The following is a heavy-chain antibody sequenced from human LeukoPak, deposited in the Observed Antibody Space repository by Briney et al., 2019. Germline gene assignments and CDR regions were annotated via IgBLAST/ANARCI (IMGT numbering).Heavy chain of an antibody. D-gene: IGHD6-6*01. Sequence: ASETLSLTCTVSGGSISSYYWSWIRQPPGKGLEWIGYIYYSGSTNYNPSLKSRVTISVDTSKNQFSLKLSSVTAADTAVYYCARLKLKYYFDYWGQGTLVTVSS. V-gene: IGHV4-59*08. J-gene: IGHJ4*02. CDR2: IYYSGST. CDR1: GGSISSYY. CDR3: ARLKLKYYFDY.